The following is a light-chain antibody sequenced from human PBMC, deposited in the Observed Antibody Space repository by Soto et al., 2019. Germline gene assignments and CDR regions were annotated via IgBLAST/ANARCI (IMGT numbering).Light chain of an antibody. CDR2: GAS. CDR1: QSFSSN. CDR3: QQYNDWWT. J-gene: IGKJ1*01. V-gene: IGKV3-15*01. Sequence: EIVMTQSPATLSVSPGERATLSCRASQSFSSNLAWYQQKPGQAPRLLIYGASNRATGIPARFSGSGSGTEFTLTISSLQSEDFAVYYCQQYNDWWTFGQGTKVDIK.